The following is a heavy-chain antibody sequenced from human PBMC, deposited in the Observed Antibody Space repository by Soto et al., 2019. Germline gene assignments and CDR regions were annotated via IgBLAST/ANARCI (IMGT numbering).Heavy chain of an antibody. CDR3: AFYGYGVSASAY. J-gene: IGHJ4*02. D-gene: IGHD4-17*01. CDR1: GLTFRNDW. CDR2: INQDGSER. V-gene: IGHV3-7*03. Sequence: AGSLTLSCTGSGLTFRNDWLSWVRQAPGKGLEWVANINQDGSERYYVDAVRGRFTISRDNVENSLYLQLNSLRPEDTAVYYCAFYGYGVSASAYWGQGILVTVSS.